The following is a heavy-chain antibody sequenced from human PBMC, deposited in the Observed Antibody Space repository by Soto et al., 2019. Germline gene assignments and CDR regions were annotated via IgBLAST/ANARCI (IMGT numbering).Heavy chain of an antibody. J-gene: IGHJ5*02. D-gene: IGHD3-16*01. CDR1: GGTFSSYA. CDR2: IIPIFGTA. CDR3: ARDRSGVINFGGVSNWFDP. Sequence: SVKVSCKASGGTFSSYATSWVRQAPGQGLEWMGGIIPIFGTANYAQKFQGRVTITADESTSTAYMELSSLRSEDTAAYYCARDRSGVINFGGVSNWFDPWGQGTLVTVSS. V-gene: IGHV1-69*13.